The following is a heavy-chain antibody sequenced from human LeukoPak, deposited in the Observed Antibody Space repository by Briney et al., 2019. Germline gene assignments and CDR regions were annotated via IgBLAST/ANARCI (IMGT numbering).Heavy chain of an antibody. CDR3: ARDMGDIVVVPAASGY. CDR2: ISAYNGNT. Sequence: GASVKVSCKASGYTFTSYGISWVRQAPRQGLEWMGWISAYNGNTNYAQKLQGRVTMTTDTSTSTAYMELRSLRSDDTAVYYCARDMGDIVVVPAASGYWGQGTLVTVSS. J-gene: IGHJ4*02. D-gene: IGHD2-2*01. V-gene: IGHV1-18*04. CDR1: GYTFTSYG.